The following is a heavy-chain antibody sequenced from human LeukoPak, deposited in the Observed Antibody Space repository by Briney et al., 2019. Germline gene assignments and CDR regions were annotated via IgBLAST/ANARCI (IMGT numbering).Heavy chain of an antibody. J-gene: IGHJ4*02. CDR2: IRYDEINK. CDR1: GFTFTSYG. D-gene: IGHD6-13*01. CDR3: AKDRDWASAAGTDFDY. Sequence: GGSLRLSCVASGFTFTSYGMHWVRQAPGKGLEWVAFIRYDEINKYYTDSVKGRFTISRDNSKDTLYLQMNNLRVEDTAVYYCAKDRDWASAAGTDFDYWGQGTLVTVSS. V-gene: IGHV3-30*02.